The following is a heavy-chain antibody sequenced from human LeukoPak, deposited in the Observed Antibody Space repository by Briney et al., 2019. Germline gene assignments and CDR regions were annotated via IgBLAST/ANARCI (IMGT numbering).Heavy chain of an antibody. CDR1: GFTFSDYS. Sequence: GGSPRLSCAASGFTFSDYSMIWVRQAPGKGLEWISYVGISSGNTKYADSVKGRFTISGDSAKNSVFLQMNSLRVEVTAVYYCARDHRYAFDNWGQGTLVTVSS. D-gene: IGHD5-12*01. CDR2: VGISSGNT. V-gene: IGHV3-48*04. J-gene: IGHJ4*02. CDR3: ARDHRYAFDN.